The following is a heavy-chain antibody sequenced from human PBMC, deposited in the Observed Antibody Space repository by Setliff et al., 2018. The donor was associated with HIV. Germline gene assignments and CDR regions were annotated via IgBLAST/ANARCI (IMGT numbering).Heavy chain of an antibody. J-gene: IGHJ4*02. Sequence: SETLSLTCNVSGGSISSYYWSWIRQPPGKGLEYIGYIYSNGGTNYNPSLKSRVTISLDTSKNHFSLKLSSVTAADTAVYYCARVADSSGYYHLDYWGQGTLVTVSS. CDR1: GGSISSYY. CDR3: ARVADSSGYYHLDY. CDR2: IYSNGGT. D-gene: IGHD3-22*01. V-gene: IGHV4-59*08.